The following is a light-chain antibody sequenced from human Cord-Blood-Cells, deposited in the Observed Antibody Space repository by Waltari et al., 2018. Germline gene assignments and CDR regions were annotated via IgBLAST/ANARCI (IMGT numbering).Light chain of an antibody. CDR3: SSYTSSSTLVV. V-gene: IGLV2-14*01. J-gene: IGLJ2*01. CDR1: RSDVGGYNS. CDR2: DVS. Sequence: QSALTQPASVSGSPGQSIPISCTGTRSDVGGYNSVSWYQQHPGKAPKPMIYDVSNRPSGVSNRFSGSKSGNTASLTISGLQAEDEADYYCSSYTSSSTLVVFGGGTKLTVL.